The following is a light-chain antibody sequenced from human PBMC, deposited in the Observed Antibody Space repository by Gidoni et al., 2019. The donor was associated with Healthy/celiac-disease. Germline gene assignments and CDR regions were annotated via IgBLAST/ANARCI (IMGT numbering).Light chain of an antibody. J-gene: IGKJ4*01. CDR3: QQYYSTPLT. CDR2: WAS. Sequence: DIVMPQSPDSLAVSLVERATINCKSSQSVLYSSNNKNYLAWYQQKPGQPPKLLIYWASTRESGVPDRFSGSGSGTDFTLTISSLQAEDVAVYYCQQYYSTPLTFGGGTKVEIK. V-gene: IGKV4-1*01. CDR1: QSVLYSSNNKNY.